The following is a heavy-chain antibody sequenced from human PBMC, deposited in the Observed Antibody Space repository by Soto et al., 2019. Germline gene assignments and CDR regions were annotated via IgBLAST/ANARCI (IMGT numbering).Heavy chain of an antibody. D-gene: IGHD5-12*01. J-gene: IGHJ3*02. CDR2: ISWNSGSI. CDR3: LKDTNCDVNSGYRHDAFDI. V-gene: IGHV3-9*01. CDR1: GFTFDHYA. Sequence: EVQLVESGGGLVQPGRSLRLSCAASGFTFDHYAMHWVRQAPGKGLEWVSGISWNSGSIGYADSVKGRFTISRDNANNALYLQMNSLTAEDTALFYCLKDTNCDVNSGYRHDAFDIWGRGKMVTVSS.